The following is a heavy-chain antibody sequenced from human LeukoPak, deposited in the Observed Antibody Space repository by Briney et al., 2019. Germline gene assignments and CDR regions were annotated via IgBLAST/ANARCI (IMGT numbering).Heavy chain of an antibody. V-gene: IGHV4-39*07. D-gene: IGHD6-19*01. CDR2: IYFSGGT. CDR3: ARERGSGWYDMTFDY. Sequence: SETLSLTCTVSGDSISSSNCYWGWIRQPPGKGLEWIGSIYFSGGTYYNPSLKSRVTISVDTSKNQFSLKLNSVAAADTAVYYCARERGSGWYDMTFDYWGQGTLVTVSS. CDR1: GDSISSSNCY. J-gene: IGHJ4*02.